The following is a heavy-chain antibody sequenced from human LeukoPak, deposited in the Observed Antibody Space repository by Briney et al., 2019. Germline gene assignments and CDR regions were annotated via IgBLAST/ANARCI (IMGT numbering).Heavy chain of an antibody. J-gene: IGHJ4*02. CDR2: ISGSGGST. CDR3: AVWRIAVAGAEDY. V-gene: IGHV3-23*01. D-gene: IGHD6-19*01. Sequence: GGSLRLSCAASGFTFSSYAMSWVRQAPGKGLEWVSAISGSGGSTYYADSVKGRFTISRDNSKDTLYLQMNSLRAEDTAVYYCAVWRIAVAGAEDYWGQGTLVTVSS. CDR1: GFTFSSYA.